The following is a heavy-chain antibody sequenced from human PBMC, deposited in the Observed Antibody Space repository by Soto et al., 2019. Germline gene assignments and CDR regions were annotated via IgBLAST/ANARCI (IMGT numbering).Heavy chain of an antibody. CDR3: AKEYEYSSGWARIDY. Sequence: EVQLLESGGGLVQPGGSLRLSCAASGFTFSSYAMSWVRQSPGKGLEWVSAISGSGGSTYYADSVKGRFTISRDNSKKTLYLQMNSLRAEDTAVYYCAKEYEYSSGWARIDYWGQGTLVTVSS. CDR2: ISGSGGST. V-gene: IGHV3-23*01. CDR1: GFTFSSYA. J-gene: IGHJ4*02. D-gene: IGHD6-19*01.